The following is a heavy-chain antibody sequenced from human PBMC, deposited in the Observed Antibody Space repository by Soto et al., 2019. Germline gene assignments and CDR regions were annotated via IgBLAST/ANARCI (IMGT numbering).Heavy chain of an antibody. Sequence: GGSLRLSCAASGLTLRDHYMDWVRQAPEKGLEWVGRTRNKANSYTTEYAASVKGRFSISRDDPKNSLYLQMNSLKTEDTAVYYCARGHCIGGSCYIGADWGQGILVTVSS. CDR2: TRNKANSYTT. V-gene: IGHV3-72*01. D-gene: IGHD2-15*01. CDR1: GLTLRDHY. J-gene: IGHJ4*02. CDR3: ARGHCIGGSCYIGAD.